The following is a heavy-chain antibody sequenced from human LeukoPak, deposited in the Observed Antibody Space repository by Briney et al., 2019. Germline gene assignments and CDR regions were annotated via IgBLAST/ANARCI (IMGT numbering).Heavy chain of an antibody. Sequence: PGGSLRLSCAASGFTFSNAWMSWVRQAPGKGLEWVGRIKSKTDGGTTHYAAPVKGRFTISRDDSKNTLSLQMNSLRAEDTAVYYCAKDGTYDFWSGYYNYFDYWGQGTLVTVSS. CDR1: GFTFSNAW. V-gene: IGHV3-15*01. CDR2: IKSKTDGGTT. J-gene: IGHJ4*02. CDR3: AKDGTYDFWSGYYNYFDY. D-gene: IGHD3-3*01.